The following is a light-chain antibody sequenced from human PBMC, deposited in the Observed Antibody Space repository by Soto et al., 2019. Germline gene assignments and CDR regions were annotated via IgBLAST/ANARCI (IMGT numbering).Light chain of an antibody. V-gene: IGLV2-14*02. Sequence: QSALTQPASVSGSPGQSIIISCSGSSNDVGGYNLVSWYQHHPDKAPKVIIYEGTKRPSGLSTRFSGSKSGNTASLTISGLQAEDEADYYCSSYTSSTTLYVFGTGTKVTVL. CDR2: EGT. CDR1: SNDVGGYNL. J-gene: IGLJ1*01. CDR3: SSYTSSTTLYV.